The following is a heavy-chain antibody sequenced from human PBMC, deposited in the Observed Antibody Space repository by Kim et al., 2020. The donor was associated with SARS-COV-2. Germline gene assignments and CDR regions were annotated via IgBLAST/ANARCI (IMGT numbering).Heavy chain of an antibody. CDR2: ISYDGSNK. Sequence: GGSLRLSCAASGFTFSSYAMHWVRQAPGKGLEWVAVISYDGSNKYYADSVKGRFTISRDNSKNTLYLQMNSLRAEDTAVYYCARDAEQLGGYGMDVWGQGTTVTVSS. D-gene: IGHD6-6*01. CDR1: GFTFSSYA. J-gene: IGHJ6*02. CDR3: ARDAEQLGGYGMDV. V-gene: IGHV3-30-3*01.